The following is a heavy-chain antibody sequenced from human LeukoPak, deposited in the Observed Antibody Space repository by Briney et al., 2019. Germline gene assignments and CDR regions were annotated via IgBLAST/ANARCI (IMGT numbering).Heavy chain of an antibody. CDR3: ARDCPFGGGSCSYDY. V-gene: IGHV4-39*07. Sequence: PSETLSLTCTVSGVSISSSNSYWGWIRQPPGKGLEWIGSIYYSGSTYYNPSLKSRVTISVDTSKNQFSLKLSSVTAADTAVYYCARDCPFGGGSCSYDYWGQGTLVTVSS. D-gene: IGHD2-15*01. CDR1: GVSISSSNSY. CDR2: IYYSGST. J-gene: IGHJ4*02.